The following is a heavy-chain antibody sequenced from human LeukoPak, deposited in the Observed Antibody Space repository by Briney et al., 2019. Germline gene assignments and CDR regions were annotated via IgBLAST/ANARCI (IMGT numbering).Heavy chain of an antibody. CDR3: ARDSSSWFYYFYGMDV. V-gene: IGHV1-18*01. CDR1: GYNFTNFG. CDR2: ISAYNDNT. J-gene: IGHJ6*02. D-gene: IGHD6-13*01. Sequence: ASVKVSCKACGYNFTNFGISWVRQAPGQGLEWMGWISAYNDNTNYAQNLQGRLTMTTDTSTSTAYMELRSLRSDDTAVYYCARDSSSWFYYFYGMDVWGQGTTVTVSS.